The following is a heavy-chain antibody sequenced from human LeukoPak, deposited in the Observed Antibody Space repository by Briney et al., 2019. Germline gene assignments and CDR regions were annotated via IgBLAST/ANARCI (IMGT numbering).Heavy chain of an antibody. Sequence: GESLKISCKGSGYSFTSYWIGWVRQMPGKGLEWMGIIYPGDSDTRYSPSFQGQVTISADKSISTAYLQWSSLKASDTAMYYCARRDYDYVWGLQAFDIWGQGTMVTVSS. D-gene: IGHD3-16*01. CDR1: GYSFTSYW. CDR3: ARRDYDYVWGLQAFDI. V-gene: IGHV5-51*01. CDR2: IYPGDSDT. J-gene: IGHJ3*02.